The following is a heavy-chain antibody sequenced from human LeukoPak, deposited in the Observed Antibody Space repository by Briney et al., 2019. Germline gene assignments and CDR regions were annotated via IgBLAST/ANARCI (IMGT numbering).Heavy chain of an antibody. D-gene: IGHD1-1*01. CDR1: GFTFSTYS. J-gene: IGHJ4*02. CDR3: ARDGNGNWVPF. CDR2: IDTTGSYI. Sequence: PGGSLRLSCAASGFTFSTYSMNWVRQAPGKGLEWVSSIDTTGSYIFYTDSVKGRFTISRDNAKNPLYLQMNSLRAEDTAVYYCARDGNGNWVPFWGQGTLVTVSS. V-gene: IGHV3-21*01.